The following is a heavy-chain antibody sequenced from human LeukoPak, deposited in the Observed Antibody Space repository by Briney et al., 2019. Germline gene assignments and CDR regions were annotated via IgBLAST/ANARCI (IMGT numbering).Heavy chain of an antibody. CDR2: ISASGGTT. V-gene: IGHV3-23*01. Sequence: GGSLRLSCAASGFTFSDYWMHWVRQAPGKGLEWVSSISASGGTTYYADSVKGRFTISRDNSKNTVYMQMNSLRAEDTAVYYCAKRKVATEYYFDYWGQGTLVTVSS. D-gene: IGHD1-26*01. CDR1: GFTFSDYW. CDR3: AKRKVATEYYFDY. J-gene: IGHJ4*02.